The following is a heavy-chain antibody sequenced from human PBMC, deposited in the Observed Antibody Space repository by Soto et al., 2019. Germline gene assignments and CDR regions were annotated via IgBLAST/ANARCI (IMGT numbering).Heavy chain of an antibody. Sequence: SETLSLTCTVSGGPISSSSHYWGWIRQPPGKGLEWIGSIYYSGSTYYNPSLKSRLTISVDTSKNQFSLKLSSVTAADTAVYYCASSQPYCSSTSCYRDANWFDPWGQGTLVTVSS. D-gene: IGHD2-2*01. CDR1: GGPISSSSHY. CDR3: ASSQPYCSSTSCYRDANWFDP. CDR2: IYYSGST. J-gene: IGHJ5*02. V-gene: IGHV4-39*01.